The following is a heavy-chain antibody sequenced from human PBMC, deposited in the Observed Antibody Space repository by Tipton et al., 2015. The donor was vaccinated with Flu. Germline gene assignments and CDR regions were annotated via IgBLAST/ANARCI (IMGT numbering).Heavy chain of an antibody. CDR3: ARVTGASTAYAMDV. D-gene: IGHD2-2*01. V-gene: IGHV3-53*01. CDR1: GFSATSKF. J-gene: IGHJ6*02. Sequence: VQLVQSGGGLIQPGGSLRLSCVTSGFSATSKFMSWVRQAPGKGLEWVSLIYSGGSTYYADSVKGRFTISRDNSKDTVFLQMNSLRPEDTAVYYCARVTGASTAYAMDVWGQGTTVTVSS. CDR2: IYSGGST.